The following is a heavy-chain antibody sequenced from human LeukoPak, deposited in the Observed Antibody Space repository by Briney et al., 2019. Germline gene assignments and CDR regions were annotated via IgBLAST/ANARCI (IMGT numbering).Heavy chain of an antibody. Sequence: PGGSLRLSCAASGFTFSSYSMNWVRQAPGKGLEWVSFISSSSSTIYYADSVKGRFTISRDNAKNSLYLQMNSLRAEDTAVYYCARDRGGSYSAIDCWGQGILVTV. CDR3: ARDRGGSYSAIDC. CDR2: ISSSSSTI. CDR1: GFTFSSYS. J-gene: IGHJ4*02. D-gene: IGHD1-26*01. V-gene: IGHV3-48*04.